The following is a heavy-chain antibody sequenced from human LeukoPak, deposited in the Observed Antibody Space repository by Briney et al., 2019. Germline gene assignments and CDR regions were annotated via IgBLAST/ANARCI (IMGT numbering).Heavy chain of an antibody. CDR1: GGSVSSGTDY. D-gene: IGHD2-2*01. CDR3: ARDDWTYCSSTTCPDAYI. Sequence: MASETLSLTCTVSGGSVSSGTDYWSCIRQPAGKGLDRIAHIYTSESTNYNPSLKSRVTISVDTSKNQCSLKLTSVTAADTAVYYCARDDWTYCSSTTCPDAYIWGQGTMVTVSS. V-gene: IGHV4-61*09. CDR2: IYTSEST. J-gene: IGHJ3*02.